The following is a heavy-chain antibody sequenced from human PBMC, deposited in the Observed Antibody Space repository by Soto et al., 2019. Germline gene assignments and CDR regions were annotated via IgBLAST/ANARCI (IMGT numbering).Heavy chain of an antibody. CDR3: ARDSIISSSITLVRDQQPYRMDV. V-gene: IGHV3-21*01. D-gene: IGHD3-10*01. Sequence: KSGGSLRLSCAASGFTFSSYSMNWVRQAPGKGLEWVSSIRSSSSYIYYADSVKGRFTISRDNAKNSLYLQMNSLRAEDTAVYYCARDSIISSSITLVRDQQPYRMDVWGQGTTVTVSS. J-gene: IGHJ6*02. CDR2: IRSSSSYI. CDR1: GFTFSSYS.